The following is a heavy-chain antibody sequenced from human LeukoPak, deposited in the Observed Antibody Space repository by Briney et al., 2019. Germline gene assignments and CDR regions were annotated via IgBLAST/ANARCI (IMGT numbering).Heavy chain of an antibody. CDR2: INPSGGST. J-gene: IGHJ4*02. CDR3: ARDLPVAGTSRCFGY. D-gene: IGHD6-19*01. V-gene: IGHV1-46*01. Sequence: ASVKVSCKASGYTFTSYYMHWVRQAPGQGLEWMGIINPSGGSTSYAQKFQGRVTMTRDTSTSTVYMELSSRRSEDTAVYYCARDLPVAGTSRCFGYWGQGTLVTVSS. CDR1: GYTFTSYY.